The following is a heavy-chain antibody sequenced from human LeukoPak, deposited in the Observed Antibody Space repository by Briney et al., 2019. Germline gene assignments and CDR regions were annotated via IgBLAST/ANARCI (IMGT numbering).Heavy chain of an antibody. CDR2: IYYSGST. V-gene: IGHV4-30-4*01. CDR1: GGSISSGDYY. D-gene: IGHD2-2*01. CDR3: AREGCSSTSCYGYYYMDV. Sequence: SQTLSLTCTVSGGSISSGDYYWSWIRQPPGKGLEWLGYIYYSGSTNYNPSLKSRVTISVDTSKNQFSLKLSSVTAADTAVYYCAREGCSSTSCYGYYYMDVWGKGTTVTVSS. J-gene: IGHJ6*03.